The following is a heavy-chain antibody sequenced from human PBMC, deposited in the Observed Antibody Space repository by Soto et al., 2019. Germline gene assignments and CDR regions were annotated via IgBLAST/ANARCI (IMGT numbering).Heavy chain of an antibody. V-gene: IGHV1-46*01. D-gene: IGHD3-3*01. CDR3: ASSGITIFGVVNAYGMDV. Sequence: EASVKVSCKASGYTFTSYYMHWVRQAPGQGLEWMGIINPSGGSTSYAQKFQGRVTMTRDTSTSTVYMELSSLRSEDTAVYYCASSGITIFGVVNAYGMDVWGQGTTVTVSS. CDR2: INPSGGST. CDR1: GYTFTSYY. J-gene: IGHJ6*02.